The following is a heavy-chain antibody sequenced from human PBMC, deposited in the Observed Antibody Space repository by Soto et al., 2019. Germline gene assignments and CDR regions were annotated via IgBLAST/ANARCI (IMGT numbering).Heavy chain of an antibody. J-gene: IGHJ4*02. D-gene: IGHD3-10*01. CDR3: AKDRDLWSY. Sequence: PGGSLRISSADSGFTCNSDSINWVRQAPGKALEWVSPISKSSSYIYYADSVKGRFTISRDNAKNSLYLQMNSLRAEDTAVYYCAKDRDLWSYWGQGTLVTVSS. CDR2: ISKSSSYI. CDR1: GFTCNSDS. V-gene: IGHV3-21*04.